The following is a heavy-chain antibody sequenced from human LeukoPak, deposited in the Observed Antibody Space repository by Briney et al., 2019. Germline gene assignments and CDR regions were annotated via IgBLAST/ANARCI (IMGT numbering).Heavy chain of an antibody. D-gene: IGHD6-13*01. CDR1: GFTFSSYS. J-gene: IGHJ4*02. Sequence: GGSLRLSCAASGFTFSSYSMNWVRQAPGKGLEWVSYISSSSSITYYADSVKGRFTISRDNAKNSLYLQMNSLRAEDTAVYYCAREIAAAGRSLDYWGQGTLVTVSS. V-gene: IGHV3-48*04. CDR3: AREIAAAGRSLDY. CDR2: ISSSSSIT.